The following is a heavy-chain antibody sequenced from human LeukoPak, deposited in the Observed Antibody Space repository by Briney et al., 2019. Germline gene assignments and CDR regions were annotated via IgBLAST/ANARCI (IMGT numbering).Heavy chain of an antibody. V-gene: IGHV1-69*04. Sequence: ASVKVSCKASGGTFSSYAISWVRQAPGQGLEWMGRIIPILGIANYAQKFQGRVTITADKSTSTAYMELSSLRSEDTAVYHCAREPTMIVVEYYFDYWGQGTLVTVSS. J-gene: IGHJ4*02. CDR3: AREPTMIVVEYYFDY. CDR2: IIPILGIA. D-gene: IGHD3-22*01. CDR1: GGTFSSYA.